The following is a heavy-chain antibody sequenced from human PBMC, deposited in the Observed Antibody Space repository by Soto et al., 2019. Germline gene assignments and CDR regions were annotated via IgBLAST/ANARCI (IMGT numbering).Heavy chain of an antibody. D-gene: IGHD4-17*01. CDR3: ARELGDYGQQRDAFDI. V-gene: IGHV3-30*03. J-gene: IGHJ3*02. CDR2: ISYDGSNK. Sequence: GGSLRLSCAASGFTFSSYGMHWVRQAPGKGLEWVAVISYDGSNKYYADSVKGRFTISRDNSKNTLYLQMNSLRAEDTAVYYCARELGDYGQQRDAFDIWGQGTMVTVSS. CDR1: GFTFSSYG.